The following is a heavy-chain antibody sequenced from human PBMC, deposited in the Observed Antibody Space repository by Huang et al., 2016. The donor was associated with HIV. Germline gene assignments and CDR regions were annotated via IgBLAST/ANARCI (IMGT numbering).Heavy chain of an antibody. CDR3: ARDVNFYDSTGYHSPYWYFDL. Sequence: QVHLQQWGAGLLKPSETLSLTCAVYGGSFSGYYWTWIRQSPGKGLEWFGDINHRGITNDNPALKSRVIMTGDASRNQFSLKLRSVTAADTAVYYCARDVNFYDSTGYHSPYWYFDLWGRGALVTVSS. CDR2: INHRGIT. D-gene: IGHD3-9*01. CDR1: GGSFSGYY. V-gene: IGHV4-34*02. J-gene: IGHJ2*01.